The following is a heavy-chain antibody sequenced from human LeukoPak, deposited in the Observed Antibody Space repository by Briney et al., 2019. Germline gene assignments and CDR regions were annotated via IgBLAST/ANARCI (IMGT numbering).Heavy chain of an antibody. J-gene: IGHJ6*04. CDR1: GFSFSSYG. D-gene: IGHD3-10*01. CDR2: ISYDGSNK. CDR3: ARESITMVRGTLDV. V-gene: IGHV3-30*19. Sequence: GGSLRLSCAASGFSFSSYGMHWVRQAPGKGLEWVAFISYDGSNKYYADSVKGRFTISRDNSKNTLYLQMNSLRAEDTAVYYCARESITMVRGTLDVWGKGTRSPSPQ.